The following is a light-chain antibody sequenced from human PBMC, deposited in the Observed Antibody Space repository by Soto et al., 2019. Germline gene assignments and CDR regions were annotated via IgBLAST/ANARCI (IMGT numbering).Light chain of an antibody. CDR2: EVN. CDR1: SSDVGNYDL. CDR3: CSYVGGTTVENVV. Sequence: QSALTQPASVSGSPGQSSTISCTGTSSDVGNYDLVSWYQQRPGKVPKLLIYEVNKRPSGVSNRFSGAKSGNTASLTISGLQAEDEADYFCCSYVGGTTVENVVFGGGTKLTVL. J-gene: IGLJ2*01. V-gene: IGLV2-23*02.